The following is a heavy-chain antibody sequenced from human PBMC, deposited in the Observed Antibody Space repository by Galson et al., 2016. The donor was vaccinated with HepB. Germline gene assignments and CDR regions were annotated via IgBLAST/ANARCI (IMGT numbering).Heavy chain of an antibody. CDR3: AREGAERAVAGTAFDY. V-gene: IGHV3-30*03. J-gene: IGHJ4*02. Sequence: SLRLSCAASGFTFTNYGMNWLRQAPGKGLEWVAYISNDGSKRYFADSVKGRFTISRDNAKNTLYRQMNSLRAEDTAVYYCAREGAERAVAGTAFDYWGQGTLVTVSP. CDR2: ISNDGSKR. D-gene: IGHD6-19*01. CDR1: GFTFTNYG.